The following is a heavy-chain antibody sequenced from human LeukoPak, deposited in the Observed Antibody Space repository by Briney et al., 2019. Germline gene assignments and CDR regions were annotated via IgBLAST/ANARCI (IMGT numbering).Heavy chain of an antibody. Sequence: ASVKVSCKASGYTFTGYYMHWVRQAPGQGLEWMGWINPNSGGTNYAQKFQGRVTMTRNASISTAYMELSSLRSEDTAVYYCARGLSIIRWGQGTLVTVSS. CDR2: INPNSGGT. CDR1: GYTFTGYY. J-gene: IGHJ4*02. CDR3: ARGLSIIR. V-gene: IGHV1-2*02. D-gene: IGHD5-12*01.